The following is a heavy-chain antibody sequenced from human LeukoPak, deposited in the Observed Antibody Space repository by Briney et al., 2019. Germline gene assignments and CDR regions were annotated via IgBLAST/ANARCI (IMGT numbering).Heavy chain of an antibody. Sequence: GGSLRLSCAASGLTFSSYAMSWVRQAPGKGLEWLSTISGSRDSTYYADSVKGRFTISRDNSKNTLYLQTISLRAEDTAVYYCAKDVGSGSYYGTYYFDYWGQGTLVTVSS. J-gene: IGHJ4*02. CDR2: ISGSRDST. D-gene: IGHD3-10*01. CDR1: GLTFSSYA. V-gene: IGHV3-23*01. CDR3: AKDVGSGSYYGTYYFDY.